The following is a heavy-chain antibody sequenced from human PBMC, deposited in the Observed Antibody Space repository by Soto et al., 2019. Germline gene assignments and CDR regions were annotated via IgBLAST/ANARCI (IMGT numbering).Heavy chain of an antibody. Sequence: GESLKISCKGSGYSFTSYWISWVRQMPGKGLEWMGRIDPSDSYTNYSPSFQGHVTISADKSINTAYLQWSSLKASDTAMYYCAISSIVVVPAANGMDVWGQGTTVTSP. D-gene: IGHD2-2*01. J-gene: IGHJ6*02. CDR2: IDPSDSYT. CDR1: GYSFTSYW. CDR3: AISSIVVVPAANGMDV. V-gene: IGHV5-10-1*01.